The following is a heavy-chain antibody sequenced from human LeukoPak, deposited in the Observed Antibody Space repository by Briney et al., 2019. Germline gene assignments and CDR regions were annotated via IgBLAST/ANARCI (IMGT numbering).Heavy chain of an antibody. V-gene: IGHV3-30-3*01. CDR2: ISYDGSNK. CDR3: ARDRVGATDYFDY. J-gene: IGHJ4*02. Sequence: PGGSLRLSCAASKFAFSSYAMSWVRQAPGKGLEWVAVISYDGSNKYYADSVKGRFTISRDNSKNTLYLQMNSLRAEDTVVYYCARDRVGATDYFDYWGQGTLVTVSS. D-gene: IGHD1-26*01. CDR1: KFAFSSYA.